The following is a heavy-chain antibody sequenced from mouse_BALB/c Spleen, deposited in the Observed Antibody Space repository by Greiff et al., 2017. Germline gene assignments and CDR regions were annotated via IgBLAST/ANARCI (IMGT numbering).Heavy chain of an antibody. J-gene: IGHJ3*01. CDR3: AGDLSRDFSY. CDR1: GYSITSGYY. V-gene: IGHV3-6*01. CDR2: ISYDGSN. Sequence: EVKLMESGPGLVKPSQSLSLTCSVTGYSITSGYYWNWIRQFPGNKLEWMGYISYDGSNNYNPSLKNRISITLDTSTNQFYMMLNSVTTEVTATYYFAGDLSRDFSYWGQGTLVTVSA. D-gene: IGHD3-1*01.